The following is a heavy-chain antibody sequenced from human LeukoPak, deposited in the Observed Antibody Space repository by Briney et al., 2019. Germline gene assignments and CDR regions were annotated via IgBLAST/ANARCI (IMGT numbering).Heavy chain of an antibody. CDR2: ISYDGSNK. CDR3: ARGHRSGWYGGAFDI. CDR1: GFTFSSYA. D-gene: IGHD6-19*01. Sequence: GGSLRLSCAASGFTFSSYAMHWVRQAPGKGLEWVAVISYDGSNKYYADSVKGRFTISRDNSKNTLYLQMNSLRAEDTAVYYCARGHRSGWYGGAFDIWGQGTMVTVSS. V-gene: IGHV3-30-3*01. J-gene: IGHJ3*02.